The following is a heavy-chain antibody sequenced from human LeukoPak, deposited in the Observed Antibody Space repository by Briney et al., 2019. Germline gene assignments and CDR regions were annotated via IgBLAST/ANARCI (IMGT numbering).Heavy chain of an antibody. J-gene: IGHJ4*02. CDR1: GYIFTNYG. CDR3: ARDAENRSGWFDY. CDR2: ISGYSGNT. Sequence: ASVKVSCKASGYIFTNYGISWVRQAPGQGLEWMGWISGYSGNTNYAQSLQGRVTMTTDTSSSTAYMELRSLRSDDTAVYYCARDAENRSGWFDYWGQGTLVTVSS. V-gene: IGHV1-18*01. D-gene: IGHD6-19*01.